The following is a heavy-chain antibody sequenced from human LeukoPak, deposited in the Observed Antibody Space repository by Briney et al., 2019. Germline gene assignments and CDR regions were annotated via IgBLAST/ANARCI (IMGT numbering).Heavy chain of an antibody. V-gene: IGHV1-2*02. Sequence: RASVKVSCKASGYTFSGYYMHWVRQAPGQGLEWVGWINPNSGGTNYAQKFQGRVTMTRDTSISTAYMELSRLLSGDTAVYYCARGKTMVYCGGDCYRFDNWGQGTLVTVSS. CDR3: ARGKTMVYCGGDCYRFDN. D-gene: IGHD2-21*02. CDR2: INPNSGGT. J-gene: IGHJ4*02. CDR1: GYTFSGYY.